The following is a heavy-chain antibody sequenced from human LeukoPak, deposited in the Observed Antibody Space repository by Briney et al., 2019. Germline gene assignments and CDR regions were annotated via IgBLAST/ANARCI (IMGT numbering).Heavy chain of an antibody. V-gene: IGHV1-18*01. Sequence: ASVKVSCKASGYTFTNYGISWVRQAPGQGLEWMGWISGYNGDTIYAQKFQGRVTVTTDTSTSTAFMELRSLRSDDTAVYYCARDDYRMAWRVTIFPAFDPWGQGTLVTVS. CDR3: ARDDYRMAWRVTIFPAFDP. D-gene: IGHD3-3*01. CDR2: ISGYNGDT. J-gene: IGHJ5*02. CDR1: GYTFTNYG.